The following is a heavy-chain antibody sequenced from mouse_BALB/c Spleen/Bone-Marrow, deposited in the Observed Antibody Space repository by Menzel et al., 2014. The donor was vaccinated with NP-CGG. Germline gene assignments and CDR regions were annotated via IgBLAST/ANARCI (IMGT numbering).Heavy chain of an antibody. CDR3: ARCGYYGFLEY. CDR1: GFDFSRYW. J-gene: IGHJ2*01. CDR2: INPNSRTI. V-gene: IGHV4-1*02. Sequence: VQLQQSGGGLVQPGGSLKLSCAASGFDFSRYWMSWVRQAPGKGLEWIGEINPNSRTINYTPSLKDKFIISRDNAKNTLDLQMSKVRSEDTALYYCARCGYYGFLEYWGQDTTLTVSS. D-gene: IGHD1-1*01.